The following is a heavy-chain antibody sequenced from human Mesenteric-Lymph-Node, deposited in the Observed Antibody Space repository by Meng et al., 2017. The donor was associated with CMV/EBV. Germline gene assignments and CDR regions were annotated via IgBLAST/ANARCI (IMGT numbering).Heavy chain of an antibody. CDR3: ARDVGTAGYYFDY. CDR1: GYTFSSYY. D-gene: IGHD2-2*01. V-gene: IGHV1-46*01. Sequence: ASVKVSCKASGYTFSSYYMHWVRQAPGQGLEWMGIINPSGGSTNYAQKFQGRVTMTRDTSTSTVHMELSSLRSEDTAVYYCARDVGTAGYYFDYWGQGTLVTVSS. J-gene: IGHJ4*02. CDR2: INPSGGST.